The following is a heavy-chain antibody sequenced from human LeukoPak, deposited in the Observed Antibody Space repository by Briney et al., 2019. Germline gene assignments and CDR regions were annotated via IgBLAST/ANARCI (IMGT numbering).Heavy chain of an antibody. CDR1: GYTFTSYD. D-gene: IGHD3-3*01. CDR3: ARGLGTYYDFWSGYSNWFDP. CDR2: MNPNSGNT. Sequence: VASVKVSCKASGYTFTSYDINWVRQATGQGLEWMGWMNPNSGNTGYAQKFQGRVTMTRNTSISTAYMELSSLRSEDTAVYYCARGLGTYYDFWSGYSNWFDPWGQGTLVTVSS. V-gene: IGHV1-8*01. J-gene: IGHJ5*02.